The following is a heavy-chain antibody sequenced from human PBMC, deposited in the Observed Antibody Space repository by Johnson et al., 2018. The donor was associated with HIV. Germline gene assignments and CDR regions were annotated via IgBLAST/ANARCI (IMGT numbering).Heavy chain of an antibody. CDR2: IYSGGST. CDR3: ARDKVGVSAFDI. CDR1: GFTFSSYD. J-gene: IGHJ3*02. D-gene: IGHD3-16*01. V-gene: IGHV3-66*01. Sequence: VQLVESGGGLVQPGGSLRLSCAASGFTFSSYDMHWVRQATGKGLEWVSVIYSGGSTYYADSVKGRFTISRDNSKNTLYLQMNSLRAEDTAVYYCARDKVGVSAFDIWGQWTMVTVSS.